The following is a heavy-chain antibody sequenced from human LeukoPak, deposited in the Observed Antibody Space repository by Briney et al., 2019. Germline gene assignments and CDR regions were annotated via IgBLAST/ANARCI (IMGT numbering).Heavy chain of an antibody. CDR3: ATYTYSSSWYEGNAFDT. V-gene: IGHV4-34*01. J-gene: IGHJ3*02. CDR1: GGSFSGYY. Sequence: SETLSLTCAVYGGSFSGYYWSWIRQPPGKGLEWIGEIHHSGSTNYNPSLKSRVTISVDTSKNQFSLKLSSVTAADTAVYYCATYTYSSSWYEGNAFDTWGQGTMVTVSS. D-gene: IGHD6-13*01. CDR2: IHHSGST.